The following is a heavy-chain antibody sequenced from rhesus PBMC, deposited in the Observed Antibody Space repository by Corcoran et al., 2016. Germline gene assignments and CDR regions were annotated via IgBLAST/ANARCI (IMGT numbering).Heavy chain of an antibody. J-gene: IGHJ4*01. CDR2: IYGSRGRT. CDR3: AREGIAAAGFDY. V-gene: IGHV4-106*01. CDR1: GGSISDDYY. Sequence: QVQLQESGPGLVKPSETLSLTCAVSGGSISDDYYWSWIRQPPGKGLVWIGYIYGSRGRTYHNPSPKSRVTISPDTSKNQFSLKLSSVTAADTAVYYCAREGIAAAGFDYWGQGVLVTVSS. D-gene: IGHD6-25*01.